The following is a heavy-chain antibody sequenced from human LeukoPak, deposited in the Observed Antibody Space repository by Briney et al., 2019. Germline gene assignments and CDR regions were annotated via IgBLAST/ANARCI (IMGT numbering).Heavy chain of an antibody. CDR2: ISGSGGST. CDR1: GFTFSSYA. Sequence: PGGSLRLSCAASGFTFSSYAMSWVRQAPGKGLEWVSAISGSGGSTYYADSVKGRFTISRDNSKSTLYLQMNSLRAEDTAVYYCAKDPGLTTDYYYGMDVWGQGTTVTVSS. V-gene: IGHV3-23*01. D-gene: IGHD4-11*01. J-gene: IGHJ6*02. CDR3: AKDPGLTTDYYYGMDV.